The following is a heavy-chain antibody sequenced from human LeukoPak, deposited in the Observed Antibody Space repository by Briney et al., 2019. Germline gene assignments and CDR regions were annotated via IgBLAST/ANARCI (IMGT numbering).Heavy chain of an antibody. V-gene: IGHV3-7*01. Sequence: GGSLRLSCAASGFTFSSYWMSWVRQAPGKGLEWVANIKQDESEKYYVDSVKGRFTISRDNAKNSLYLQMNSLGAEDTAVYYCAREIWAAGTGVYYYYGMDVWGQGTTVTVSS. CDR1: GFTFSSYW. J-gene: IGHJ6*02. CDR3: AREIWAAGTGVYYYYGMDV. CDR2: IKQDESEK. D-gene: IGHD6-13*01.